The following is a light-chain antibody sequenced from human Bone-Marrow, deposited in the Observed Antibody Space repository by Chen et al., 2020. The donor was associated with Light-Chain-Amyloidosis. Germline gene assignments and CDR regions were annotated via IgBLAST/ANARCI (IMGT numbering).Light chain of an antibody. CDR2: DDS. Sequence: SYVLTQPSSVSVAPGQTTTIACGGNNIGSTSVHWYQQTPGQAPLLVVYDDSDRPSGIPERLSGSNSGNTATLTISRVEAGDEADYYCQVCDRSSDRPVFGGGTKLNVL. CDR3: QVCDRSSDRPV. J-gene: IGLJ3*02. V-gene: IGLV3-21*02. CDR1: NIGSTS.